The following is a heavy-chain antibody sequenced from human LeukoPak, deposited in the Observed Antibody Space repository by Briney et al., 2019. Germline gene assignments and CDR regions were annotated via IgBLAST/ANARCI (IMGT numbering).Heavy chain of an antibody. Sequence: ATVKVSCKASGYTFTSYGISWVRQAPGQGLEWMGWISAYNGNTNYAQKLQGRVTMTTDTSTSTAYMELRSLRSDDTAVYYCARATMVRGVIIGYYDMDVWGQGTTVTVSS. J-gene: IGHJ6*02. D-gene: IGHD3-10*01. CDR2: ISAYNGNT. CDR3: ARATMVRGVIIGYYDMDV. V-gene: IGHV1-18*01. CDR1: GYTFTSYG.